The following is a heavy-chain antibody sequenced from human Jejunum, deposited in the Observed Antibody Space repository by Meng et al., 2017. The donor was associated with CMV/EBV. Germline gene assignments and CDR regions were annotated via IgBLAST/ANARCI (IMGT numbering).Heavy chain of an antibody. D-gene: IGHD3-22*01. CDR3: ATFMTVDI. Sequence: EVQLVESXGGLVQPGGSLRLSCVASGFAFCNYWMHWVRQAPGKGLVWVSRIKSDGTTTGYANFVNGRFTISRDNAKNTLYLEMNSLRDEDTAVYYCATFMTVDIGGQGTLGTVSS. V-gene: IGHV3-74*01. J-gene: IGHJ4*02. CDR1: GFAFCNYW. CDR2: IKSDGTTT.